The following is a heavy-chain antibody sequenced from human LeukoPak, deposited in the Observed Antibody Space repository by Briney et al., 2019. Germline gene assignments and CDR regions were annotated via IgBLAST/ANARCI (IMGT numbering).Heavy chain of an antibody. CDR1: GGSFSGYY. V-gene: IGHV4-34*01. Sequence: SETLSLTCSVYGGSFSGYYWSWIRQPPGKGLEWIGEINHSGSTNYNPSLKSRVTISVDTSKNQFSLKLSSVTAADTAVYYCARFAYYYYYMDVWGKGTTVTVSS. CDR3: ARFAYYYYYMDV. J-gene: IGHJ6*03. CDR2: INHSGST.